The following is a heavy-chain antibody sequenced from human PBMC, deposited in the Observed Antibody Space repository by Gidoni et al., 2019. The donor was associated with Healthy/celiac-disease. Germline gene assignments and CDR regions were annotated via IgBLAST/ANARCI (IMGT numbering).Heavy chain of an antibody. J-gene: IGHJ4*02. CDR2: ISSNGGST. D-gene: IGHD3-3*01. Sequence: RQAPGKGLEYVSAISSNGGSTYYADSVKGRFTISRDNSKNTLYLQMSSLRAEDTAVYYCVRQTWDDFWSGFDYWGQGTLVTVSS. V-gene: IGHV3-64D*06. CDR3: VRQTWDDFWSGFDY.